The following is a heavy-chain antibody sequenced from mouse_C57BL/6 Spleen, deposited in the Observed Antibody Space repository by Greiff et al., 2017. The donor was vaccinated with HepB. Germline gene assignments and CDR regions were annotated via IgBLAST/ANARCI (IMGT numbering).Heavy chain of an antibody. CDR3: ARRGIYYDYDGFAY. V-gene: IGHV1-81*01. J-gene: IGHJ3*01. CDR1: GYTFTSYG. CDR2: IYPRSGTT. D-gene: IGHD2-4*01. Sequence: VQLQQSGAELARPGASVKLSCKASGYTFTSYGISWVKQRTGQGLEWIGEIYPRSGTTYYNEKFKGKATLTADNSASTAYMELRSLTYEDSSVYFCARRGIYYDYDGFAYWGQGTLVTVSA.